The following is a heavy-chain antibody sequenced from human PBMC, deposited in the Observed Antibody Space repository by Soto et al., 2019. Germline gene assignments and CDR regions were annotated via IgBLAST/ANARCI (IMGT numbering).Heavy chain of an antibody. J-gene: IGHJ6*02. D-gene: IGHD6-6*01. Sequence: TLSLTCTVSGGSISSGDYYWSCIRQPPGKGLEWIGYIYYSGSTYYNPSLKSRVTISVDTSKNQFSLKLSSVTAADTAVYYCARANGYSSSYYYGMDVWGQGTTVTVSS. CDR3: ARANGYSSSYYYGMDV. CDR2: IYYSGST. V-gene: IGHV4-30-4*01. CDR1: GGSISSGDYY.